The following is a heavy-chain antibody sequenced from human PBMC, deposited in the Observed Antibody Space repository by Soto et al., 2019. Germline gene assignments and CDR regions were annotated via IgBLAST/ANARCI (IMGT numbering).Heavy chain of an antibody. CDR3: AREFSNSPEAFDF. CDR1: GVSVNSDSYY. Sequence: SETLSLTCTVSGVSVNSDSYYWSWIRQPPGKGLEWIGYIYYTGSTTYNPSLKSRVTISLDTSRNHFSLSLSSVTAADTAVFYCAREFSNSPEAFDFWGRGTLVTVSS. CDR2: IYYTGST. V-gene: IGHV4-61*03. J-gene: IGHJ4*02. D-gene: IGHD6-6*01.